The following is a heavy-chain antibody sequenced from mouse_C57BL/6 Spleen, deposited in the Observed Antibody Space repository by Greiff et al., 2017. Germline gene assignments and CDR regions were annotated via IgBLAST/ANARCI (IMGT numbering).Heavy chain of an antibody. J-gene: IGHJ2*01. D-gene: IGHD1-3*01. CDR1: GYNITDYY. Sequence: VQLQEPGAELVKPGSSVKLSCTASGYNITDYYMHWVKQRTEQGLEWIGRIDPADSETQYAPKFQGKATITAGTSSITAYLQLSSLTSEDTAVYSCARGVVQDYWGQGTTLTVSS. CDR3: ARGVVQDY. CDR2: IDPADSET. V-gene: IGHV14-2*01.